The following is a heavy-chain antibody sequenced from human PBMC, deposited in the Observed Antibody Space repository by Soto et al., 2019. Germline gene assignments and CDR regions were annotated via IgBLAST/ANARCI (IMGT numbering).Heavy chain of an antibody. CDR2: TYYRSRWHY. Sequence: QVQLQQSGPGLVQPSQTLSLTCAISGDSVSSNSVVWNWIRQSPSRGLEWLGRTYYRSRWHYEYAESVKSRIIINPDTSKNQLSLQLNSVTPDDTGVYYCARLVGNSWIDYWGQGTLVTVSS. CDR1: GDSVSSNSVV. V-gene: IGHV6-1*01. J-gene: IGHJ4*02. CDR3: ARLVGNSWIDY. D-gene: IGHD6-13*01.